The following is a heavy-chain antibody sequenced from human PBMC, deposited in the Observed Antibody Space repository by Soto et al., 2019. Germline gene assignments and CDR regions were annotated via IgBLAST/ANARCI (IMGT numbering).Heavy chain of an antibody. CDR3: ARRAETNGWNGFGADKYYFDF. CDR2: MNPNTGNS. V-gene: IGHV1-8*01. D-gene: IGHD1-1*01. CDR1: AYTFTSYD. Sequence: QVQLVQSGAEVRKPGASVKVSCEASAYTFTSYDIYWVRQATGQGLEWMGWMNPNTGNSGYAQKFQGRVTMTSDTSISTAHMELSSLRSEDTAVYYCARRAETNGWNGFGADKYYFDFWGQGTLVTVSS. J-gene: IGHJ4*02.